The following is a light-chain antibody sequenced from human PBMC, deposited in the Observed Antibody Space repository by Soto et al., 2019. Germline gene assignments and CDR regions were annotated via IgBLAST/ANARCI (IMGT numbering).Light chain of an antibody. Sequence: DIQMTQSPSSLSASVGDRGTITCRASQSISSYLNWYQQKPGKAPKLLIYAASSLQSGVPSRFSGSGSATDFTLTISSLQHEDFATYYWQQSYSTFTFGPGTKVDIK. CDR2: AAS. CDR1: QSISSY. V-gene: IGKV1-39*01. J-gene: IGKJ3*01. CDR3: QQSYSTFT.